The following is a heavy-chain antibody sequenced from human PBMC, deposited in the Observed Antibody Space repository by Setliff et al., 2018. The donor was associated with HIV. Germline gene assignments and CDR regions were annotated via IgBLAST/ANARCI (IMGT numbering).Heavy chain of an antibody. D-gene: IGHD3-22*01. CDR3: ASPSDYYENSGLDY. Sequence: SETLSLTCAVSGDSVSNDNYYWGWIRQPPGKGLEWIGSFHYGGTPNYNPSLRGRVDISIDTSKNHFSLRLTPVTAADTAAYYCASPSDYYENSGLDYWGQGKLVTVSS. J-gene: IGHJ4*02. CDR2: FHYGGTP. CDR1: GDSVSNDNYY. V-gene: IGHV4-39*02.